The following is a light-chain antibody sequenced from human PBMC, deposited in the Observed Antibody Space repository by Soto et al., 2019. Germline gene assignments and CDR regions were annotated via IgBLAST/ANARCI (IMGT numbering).Light chain of an antibody. Sequence: AIRMTQSPSSFSASTGDRVTITCRASQGISSYLAWYQQKPGKAPKLLIYAASTLQSGVPSRFSGSGSGTDFTRTISCLQSEDFATYYFQQYYSYPRTFGQGTKVEIK. CDR1: QGISSY. CDR3: QQYYSYPRT. V-gene: IGKV1-8*01. CDR2: AAS. J-gene: IGKJ1*01.